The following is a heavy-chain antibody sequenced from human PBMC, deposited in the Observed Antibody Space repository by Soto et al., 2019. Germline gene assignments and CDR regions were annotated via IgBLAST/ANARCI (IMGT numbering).Heavy chain of an antibody. Sequence: QVQLQESGPGLVKPSETLSLTCTVSGASVSSGNYYWSWIRQPPGKGLECIRYISYSGSTNYTHTLKSRVTISVDTSKNQFSLTLSSVTAADTAVYYCARGSGSYYAYWGQGTQVTVSS. CDR3: ARGSGSYYAY. CDR2: ISYSGST. D-gene: IGHD1-26*01. CDR1: GASVSSGNYY. J-gene: IGHJ4*02. V-gene: IGHV4-61*01.